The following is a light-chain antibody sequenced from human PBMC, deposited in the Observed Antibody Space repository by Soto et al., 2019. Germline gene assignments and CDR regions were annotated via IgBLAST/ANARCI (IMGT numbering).Light chain of an antibody. V-gene: IGKV3-15*01. CDR2: DVS. CDR1: QSVSSN. CDR3: QQYNNWPPIT. Sequence: EIVMTQSPATLSVSPGERATLSCRASQSVSSNLAWYQQKPGKSPRLLIYDVSTRATDIPARFSGSGTGTKFTLTISSLQSEDFAVYYCQQYNNWPPITFGQGTRLEIK. J-gene: IGKJ5*01.